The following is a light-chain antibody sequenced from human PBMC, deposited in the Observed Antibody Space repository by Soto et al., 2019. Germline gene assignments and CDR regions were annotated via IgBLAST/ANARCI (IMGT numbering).Light chain of an antibody. CDR2: ESS. Sequence: DIQMTQSPSSLSASVGDRVTITCQASHDITSYLNWYPHKPGKAPKLLIYESSILEAGVPSRFSRSGSATDFTLTISSLQPEDVATYYCQKCDYLPIFGPGTTVDFK. V-gene: IGKV1-33*01. CDR3: QKCDYLPI. CDR1: HDITSY. J-gene: IGKJ3*01.